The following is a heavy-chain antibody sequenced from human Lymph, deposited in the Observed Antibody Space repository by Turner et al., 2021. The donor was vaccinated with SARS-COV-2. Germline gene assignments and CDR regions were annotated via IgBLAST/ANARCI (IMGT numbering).Heavy chain of an antibody. D-gene: IGHD2-2*02. CDR3: ASGGYCSSTSCYRFYGMDV. V-gene: IGHV1-3*01. Sequence: QVQLVQSGAEVQKPGASVKVSCKASGYTFTSYAMHWVRQAPGQRLEWMGWINAGNGNTKYSQKFQGRVTITRDTSASTAYMELSSLRSEDTAVYYCASGGYCSSTSCYRFYGMDVWGQGTTVTVSS. CDR1: GYTFTSYA. CDR2: INAGNGNT. J-gene: IGHJ6*02.